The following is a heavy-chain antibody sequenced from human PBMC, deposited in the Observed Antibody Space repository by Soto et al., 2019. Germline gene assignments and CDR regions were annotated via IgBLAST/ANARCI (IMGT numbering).Heavy chain of an antibody. D-gene: IGHD1-26*01. CDR3: AMGVGPDYYYYYYMDV. CDR1: GGTFISYT. Sequence: SVKVSCQTSGGTFISYTISWVRQAPGQGLEWMGRIIPTLGIANYAQKFQGRVTITADKSTSTAYMELSSLRSEDTAVYYCAMGVGPDYYYYYYMDVWGKGTTVTVSS. CDR2: IIPTLGIA. J-gene: IGHJ6*03. V-gene: IGHV1-69*02.